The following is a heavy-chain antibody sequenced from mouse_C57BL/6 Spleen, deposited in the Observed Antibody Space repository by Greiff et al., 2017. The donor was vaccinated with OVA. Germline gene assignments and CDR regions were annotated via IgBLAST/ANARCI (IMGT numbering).Heavy chain of an antibody. CDR3: ARSNYYFDY. CDR2: IDPNRGGT. V-gene: IGHV1-72*01. Sequence: QVQLKQPGAELVKPGASVKLSCKASGYTFTSYWMHWVKQRPGRGLEWIGRIDPNRGGTKYNEKFKSKATLTVDKPSSTAYMQLSSLTSEDSAVYYCARSNYYFDYWGQGTTLTVSS. J-gene: IGHJ2*01. CDR1: GYTFTSYW.